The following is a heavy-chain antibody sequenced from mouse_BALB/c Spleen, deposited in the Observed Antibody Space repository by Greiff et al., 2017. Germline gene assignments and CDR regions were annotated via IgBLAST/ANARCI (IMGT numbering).Heavy chain of an antibody. CDR1: GYTFTDYA. V-gene: IGHV1-67*01. CDR3: AREVRRDYYAMDY. J-gene: IGHJ4*01. Sequence: VQLQQSGPELVRPGVSVKISCKGSGYTFTDYAMHWVKQSHAKSLEWIGVISTYYGNTNYNQKFKGKATMTVDKSSSTAYMELARLTSEDSAIYYCAREVRRDYYAMDYWGQGTSVTVSS. CDR2: ISTYYGNT. D-gene: IGHD2-14*01.